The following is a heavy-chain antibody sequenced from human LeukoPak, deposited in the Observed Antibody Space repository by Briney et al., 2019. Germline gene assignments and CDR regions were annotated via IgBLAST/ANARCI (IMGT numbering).Heavy chain of an antibody. Sequence: ASVKVSCKASGYTFTGYYMHWVRQAPGQGLEWMGWINPNSGGTNYAQKFQGRVTMTRDMSTSTVYMELSSLRSEDTAVYYCAREGPTVTTSGYYFDYWGQGTLVTVSS. D-gene: IGHD4-17*01. CDR3: AREGPTVTTSGYYFDY. V-gene: IGHV1-2*02. J-gene: IGHJ4*02. CDR1: GYTFTGYY. CDR2: INPNSGGT.